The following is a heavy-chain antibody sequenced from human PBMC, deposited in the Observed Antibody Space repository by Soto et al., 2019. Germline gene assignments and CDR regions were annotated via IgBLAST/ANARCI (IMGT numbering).Heavy chain of an antibody. CDR3: ARDRGLDYSDSTGYFPRA. J-gene: IGHJ4*02. Sequence: PGGALRLSCAASGFTFSYYAMHWVRQAPGKGLEWVAVISYDGSNKYYADSVKGRFTISRDNSKNTLYLQMNSLRAEDTAVYYCARDRGLDYSDSTGYFPRAWGQGT. CDR2: ISYDGSNK. D-gene: IGHD3-22*01. V-gene: IGHV3-30-3*01. CDR1: GFTFSYYA.